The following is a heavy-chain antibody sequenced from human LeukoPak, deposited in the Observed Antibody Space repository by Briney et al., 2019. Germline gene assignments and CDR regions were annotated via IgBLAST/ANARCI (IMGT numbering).Heavy chain of an antibody. V-gene: IGHV1-69*13. CDR3: AREGGARGAFDI. CDR1: GGTFSSYA. Sequence: SVKVSCKASGGTFSSYAISWVRQAPGQGLEWMGGIIPIFGTANYAQKFQGRVTITAGESTSTAYMELSSLRSEDTAVYYCAREGGARGAFDIRGQGTMVTVSS. D-gene: IGHD3-16*01. J-gene: IGHJ3*02. CDR2: IIPIFGTA.